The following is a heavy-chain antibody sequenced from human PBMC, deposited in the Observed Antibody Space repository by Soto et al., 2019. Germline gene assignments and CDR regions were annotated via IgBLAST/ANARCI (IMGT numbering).Heavy chain of an antibody. D-gene: IGHD1-26*01. CDR3: VREDGVVGVSSAFDS. CDR1: GFTLTTYT. V-gene: IGHV3-21*02. CDR2: INGRSNYK. J-gene: IGHJ4*02. Sequence: EVQLVESGGGLVAPGGPLRLPCVPSGFTLTTYTMNWFRQAPGTGREWVSSINGRSNYKYYSDSVKGRFTISRDNTQNSLFLQMSRLGPEDTATYYCVREDGVVGVSSAFDSWGQGTLVTVSS.